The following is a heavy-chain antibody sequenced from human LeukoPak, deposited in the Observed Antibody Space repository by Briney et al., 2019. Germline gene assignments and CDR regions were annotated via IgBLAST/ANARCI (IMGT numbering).Heavy chain of an antibody. CDR2: INHSGST. CDR3: ARVGSYGDYPSNWFDP. V-gene: IGHV4-34*01. CDR1: GGSFSGYY. D-gene: IGHD4-17*01. Sequence: SETLSLTCAVYGGSFSGYYWSWIRQPPGKGLEWIGEINHSGSTNYNPSLKSRVTISVDTSKNQFSLKLSSVTAADTAVYYCARVGSYGDYPSNWFDPWGQGTLVTVSS. J-gene: IGHJ5*02.